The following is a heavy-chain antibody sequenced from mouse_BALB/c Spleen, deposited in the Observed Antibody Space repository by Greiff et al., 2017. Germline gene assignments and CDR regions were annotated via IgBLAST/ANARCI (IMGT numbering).Heavy chain of an antibody. CDR1: GFSLTSYG. V-gene: IGHV2-2*02. D-gene: IGHD1-1*01. CDR3: ARIYYGSNYWYFDV. J-gene: IGHJ1*01. CDR2: IWSGGST. Sequence: VQLQQSGPGLVQPSQSLSITCTVSGFSLTSYGVHWVRQSPGKGLEWLGVIWSGGSTDYNAAFISRLSISKDNSKSQVFFKMNSVQANDTAIYYCARIYYGSNYWYFDVWGAGTTVTVSS.